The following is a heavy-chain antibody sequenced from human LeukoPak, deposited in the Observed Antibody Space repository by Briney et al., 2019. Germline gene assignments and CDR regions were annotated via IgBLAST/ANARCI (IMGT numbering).Heavy chain of an antibody. Sequence: SETLSLTCTVSGGSISGSSYYWGWLRQPPGKGLEWIGSIYYSGTTYYNPSLKSRVTISVDTSKNQFSLKLSSVTAADTAVYYCGRHVGYCSSSSCSPFDPWGQGTLVTVSS. V-gene: IGHV4-39*01. CDR2: IYYSGTT. CDR3: GRHVGYCSSSSCSPFDP. CDR1: GGSISGSSYY. D-gene: IGHD2-2*01. J-gene: IGHJ5*02.